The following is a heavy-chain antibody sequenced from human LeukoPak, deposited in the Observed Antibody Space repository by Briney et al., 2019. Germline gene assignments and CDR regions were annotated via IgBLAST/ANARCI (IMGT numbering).Heavy chain of an antibody. Sequence: ASVKVSCKASGGTFSSYAISWVRQAPGQGLEWMGIINPSGGSASDAQKFQGRVTMTRDTSTSTVYMELSSLRSEDTAVYYCARDIVVVSAATQGFDYWGQGTLVTVSS. CDR2: INPSGGSA. J-gene: IGHJ4*02. CDR1: GGTFSSYA. CDR3: ARDIVVVSAATQGFDY. V-gene: IGHV1-46*01. D-gene: IGHD2-2*01.